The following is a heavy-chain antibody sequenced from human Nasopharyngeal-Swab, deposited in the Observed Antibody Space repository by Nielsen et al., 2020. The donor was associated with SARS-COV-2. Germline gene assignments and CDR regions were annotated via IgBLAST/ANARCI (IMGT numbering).Heavy chain of an antibody. CDR1: GFTFSSYG. CDR2: ISYDGSNK. CDR3: ARDETGAWQQLVLAVGAFDI. Sequence: GESLKISCAASGFTFSSYGMHWVRQAPGKGLEWVAVISYDGSNKYYADSVKGRFTISRDNSKNTLYLQMNSLRAEDTAVYYCARDETGAWQQLVLAVGAFDIWGQGTMVTVSS. J-gene: IGHJ3*02. D-gene: IGHD6-13*01. V-gene: IGHV3-30*03.